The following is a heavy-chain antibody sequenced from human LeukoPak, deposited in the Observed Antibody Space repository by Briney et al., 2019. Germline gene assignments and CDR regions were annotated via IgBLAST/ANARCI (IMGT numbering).Heavy chain of an antibody. D-gene: IGHD3-9*01. Sequence: GGSLRLSCAASGFTFSNSVMGWVRQAPGKGLEWVSAIGGSGDSTYYADSVTGRFTISRDNSKNTLYLQMNSLRAEDTALYYCAKLPTGYPNWFDPWAREPWSPSPQ. CDR1: GFTFSNSV. CDR2: IGGSGDST. J-gene: IGHJ5*02. V-gene: IGHV3-23*01. CDR3: AKLPTGYPNWFDP.